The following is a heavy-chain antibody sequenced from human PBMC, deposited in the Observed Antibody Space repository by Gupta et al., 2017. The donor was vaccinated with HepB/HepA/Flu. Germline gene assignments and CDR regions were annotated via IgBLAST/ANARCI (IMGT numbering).Heavy chain of an antibody. CDR2: IGSDMKT. D-gene: IGHD3-3*01. CDR1: GFSVGSSA. CDR3: AKDLYFWSGMDV. V-gene: IGHV3-23*01. J-gene: IGHJ6*03. Sequence: LLLLSGGGLVQQGGSLRLYCAASGFSVGSSATAWVRQAPGKGLEWVSGIGSDMKTHYADSVRGRFTISRDTVKNTVSLQMNNLRAEDTAVYYCAKDLYFWSGMDVWGEGTTVTVSS.